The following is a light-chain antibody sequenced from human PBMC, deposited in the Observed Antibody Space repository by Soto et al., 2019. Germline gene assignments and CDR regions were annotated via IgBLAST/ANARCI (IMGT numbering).Light chain of an antibody. CDR2: EGT. V-gene: IGLV2-23*01. CDR1: SRDVGSYNL. Sequence: QSVLPQPASVSGSPGQSITISCTGTSRDVGSYNLVSWYQQHPGNAPKLIIYEGTKRPSGVSYRFSGSKSGNTASLTISGLQEEDEDDNHCCSFAGSSAYVFGTGTKVTVL. CDR3: CSFAGSSAYV. J-gene: IGLJ1*01.